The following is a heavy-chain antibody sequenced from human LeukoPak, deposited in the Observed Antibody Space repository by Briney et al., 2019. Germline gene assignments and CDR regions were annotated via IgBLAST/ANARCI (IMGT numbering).Heavy chain of an antibody. Sequence: SETLSLTCTVSGDSISSSNSYWGWIRQPPGKGLEWIGSIYYSGNTYYNPSLKSRVTISADTSKNQFSLKLSSVTAADTAVFYCATNYGDYYFDYWGQGTLVTVSS. CDR1: GDSISSSNSY. J-gene: IGHJ4*02. D-gene: IGHD3-16*01. CDR2: IYYSGNT. V-gene: IGHV4-39*07. CDR3: ATNYGDYYFDY.